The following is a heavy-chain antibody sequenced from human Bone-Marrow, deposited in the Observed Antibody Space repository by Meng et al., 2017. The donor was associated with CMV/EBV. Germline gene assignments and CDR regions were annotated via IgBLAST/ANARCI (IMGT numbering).Heavy chain of an antibody. CDR3: ARMYYDILTGYYGADYFDY. V-gene: IGHV4-59*04. J-gene: IGHJ4*02. Sequence: SETLSLTCTFSGGSISSYYWSWIRQPPGKGLEWIGSIYHSGSTHYNPSLKSRVTTSVDTSKNQFSLKLSSVTAADTAVYYCARMYYDILTGYYGADYFDYWGQGTLVTVSS. CDR1: GGSISSYY. CDR2: IYHSGST. D-gene: IGHD3-9*01.